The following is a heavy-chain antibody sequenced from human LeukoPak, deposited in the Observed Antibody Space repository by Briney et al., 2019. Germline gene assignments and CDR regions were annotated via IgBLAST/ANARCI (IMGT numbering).Heavy chain of an antibody. Sequence: GGSLRLSCAASGFIFSSAWMTWVRQAPGKGLEWVGHIKNKTNGGTTDYAAPVKGRFIISRDDSKNTLYLKMNSLRTEDTAVYYCARGLCSSTSCYQGPFDYWGQGMLVTVSS. D-gene: IGHD2-2*01. CDR2: IKNKTNGGTT. V-gene: IGHV3-15*01. CDR3: ARGLCSSTSCYQGPFDY. CDR1: GFIFSSAW. J-gene: IGHJ4*02.